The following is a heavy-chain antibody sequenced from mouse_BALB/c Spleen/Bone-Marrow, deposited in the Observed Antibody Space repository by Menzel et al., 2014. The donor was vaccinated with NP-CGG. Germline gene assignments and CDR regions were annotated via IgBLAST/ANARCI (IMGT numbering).Heavy chain of an antibody. J-gene: IGHJ3*01. Sequence: VKLVESGAELVKPGTSVKLSCKASGYNFTSYWINWVKLRPGQGLEWIGDIYPGSGSTNYNEKFKSKATLTVDTSSSTAYVQLSSLASEDSALYYCARFSQLGLLAYWGQGTLVTVSA. D-gene: IGHD3-1*01. V-gene: IGHV1-55*01. CDR2: IYPGSGST. CDR1: GYNFTSYW. CDR3: ARFSQLGLLAY.